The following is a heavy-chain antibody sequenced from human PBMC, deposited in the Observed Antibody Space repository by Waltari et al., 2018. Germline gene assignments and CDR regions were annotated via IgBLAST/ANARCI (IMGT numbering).Heavy chain of an antibody. D-gene: IGHD2-21*01. CDR3: ARDTPGDGIDR. J-gene: IGHJ5*02. V-gene: IGHV3-74*01. Sequence: EVQLVESGGGLVQPGGSLSLSCAASGFTSSDYWMHWVRQVPGKGLLWVSHVNSGGTDSTYADSVKGRFTISRDNAKNTLYLQMNSLRVEDTAVYYCARDTPGDGIDRWGQGTLVTVSP. CDR2: VNSGGTDS. CDR1: GFTSSDYW.